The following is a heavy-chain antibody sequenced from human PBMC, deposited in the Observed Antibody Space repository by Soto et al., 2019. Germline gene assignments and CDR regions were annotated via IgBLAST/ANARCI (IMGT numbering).Heavy chain of an antibody. CDR1: GGSISSSRCH. Sequence: SETLSLTCTVSGGSISSSRCHWGWIRQPPGKGLEWIASIKYSGTTFYNPSLKSRVTLSVDTSKNQFSLKLSSVTASDTAVYYCARRGAGTYDYWGQGTLVTVSS. V-gene: IGHV4-39*01. CDR3: ARRGAGTYDY. D-gene: IGHD1-26*01. J-gene: IGHJ4*02. CDR2: IKYSGTT.